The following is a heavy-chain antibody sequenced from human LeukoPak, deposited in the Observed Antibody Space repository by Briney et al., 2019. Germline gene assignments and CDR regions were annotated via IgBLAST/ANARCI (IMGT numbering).Heavy chain of an antibody. CDR1: GFIFSDYY. CDR3: ASSSGYYLVYFDY. J-gene: IGHJ4*02. D-gene: IGHD3-22*01. V-gene: IGHV3-11*04. Sequence: PGGSLRLSCAAPGFIFSDYYMSWIRQAPGKGLEWVSYISSSGSTIYYADSVKGRFTISRENAKNSLYLQMNSLRAEDTAVYYCASSSGYYLVYFDYWGQGTLVTVSS. CDR2: ISSSGSTI.